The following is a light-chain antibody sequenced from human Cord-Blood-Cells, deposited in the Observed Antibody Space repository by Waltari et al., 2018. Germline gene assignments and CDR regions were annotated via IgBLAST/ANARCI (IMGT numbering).Light chain of an antibody. V-gene: IGLV2-23*01. CDR2: EGS. J-gene: IGLJ3*02. CDR1: SSDVGRYNL. CDR3: CSYAGSSTWV. Sequence: QSALTQPASVSGSPGQSITISCTGTSSDVGRYNLVSWYQQHPGKAPKLMIYEGSKRPSGVSNRFSGSKSGNTPSLTISGLQAEDEAEYYCCSYAGSSTWVFGGGTKLTVL.